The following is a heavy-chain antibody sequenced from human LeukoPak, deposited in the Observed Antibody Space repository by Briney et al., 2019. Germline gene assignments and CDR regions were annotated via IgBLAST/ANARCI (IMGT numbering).Heavy chain of an antibody. Sequence: SVKVSCKASGGTFSSYAISWVRQAPGQGLEWMGRIIPIFGTANYAQKFQGRVTITTDESTSTACMELSSLRSEDTAVYYCSGYDYDYFDYWGQGSLVTVSS. CDR1: GGTFSSYA. D-gene: IGHD5-12*01. V-gene: IGHV1-69*05. J-gene: IGHJ4*02. CDR2: IIPIFGTA. CDR3: SGYDYDYFDY.